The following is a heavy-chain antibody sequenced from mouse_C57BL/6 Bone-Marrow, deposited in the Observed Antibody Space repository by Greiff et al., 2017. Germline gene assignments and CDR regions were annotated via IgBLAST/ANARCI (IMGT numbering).Heavy chain of an antibody. CDR3: TGSTPFNTVVDY. D-gene: IGHD2-2*01. CDR1: GYTFTSYW. V-gene: IGHV1-53*01. Sequence: QVQLQQPGAELVKPGASVKLSCKASGYTFTSYWMHWVKQRPGQGLEWIGNINPNNGGTNYNEKFKGKATLTVDKSSSTAYMQLSSLTSEDSAVYYCTGSTPFNTVVDYWGQGTPVTVSS. CDR2: INPNNGGT. J-gene: IGHJ4*01.